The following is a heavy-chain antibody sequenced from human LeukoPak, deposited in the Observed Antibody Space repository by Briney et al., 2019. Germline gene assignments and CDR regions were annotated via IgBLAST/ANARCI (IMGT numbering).Heavy chain of an antibody. CDR1: GYTFTSYG. J-gene: IGHJ4*02. D-gene: IGHD3-10*01. V-gene: IGHV1-18*01. CDR2: LSAYNGNT. Sequence: ASVKVSCKASGYTFTSYGISWVRQAPGQGLEWMGWLSAYNGNTNYAQKLQGRVTMTTDTSTSTAYMELRSLRSDDTAVYYCARVGKLLWFGELPFDYWAREPWSPSPQ. CDR3: ARVGKLLWFGELPFDY.